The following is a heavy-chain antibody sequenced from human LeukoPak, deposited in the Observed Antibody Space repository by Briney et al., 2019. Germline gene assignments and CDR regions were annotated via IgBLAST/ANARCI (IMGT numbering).Heavy chain of an antibody. Sequence: SETLSLTCTVSGGSISSSSYYWGWIRQPPGKGLEWIGSIYYSGSTYYNPSLKSRVTISVGTSKNQFSLKLSSVTAADTAVYYCARTMVTYGWFDPWGQGTLVTVSS. CDR3: ARTMVTYGWFDP. CDR2: IYYSGST. V-gene: IGHV4-39*07. J-gene: IGHJ5*02. CDR1: GGSISSSSYY. D-gene: IGHD5-18*01.